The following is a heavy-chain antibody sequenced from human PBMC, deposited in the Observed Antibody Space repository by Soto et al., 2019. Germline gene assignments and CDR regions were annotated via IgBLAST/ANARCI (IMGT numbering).Heavy chain of an antibody. D-gene: IGHD4-17*01. CDR2: IYYSGST. V-gene: IGHV4-31*03. CDR3: ARAKTTVTTLWYFDL. CDR1: GGSISSGGYY. Sequence: SVTLSLTCTVSGGSISSGGYYWSWIRQHPGKGLEWIGYIYYSGSTYYNPSLKSRVTISVDTSKNQFSLKLSSVTAADTAVYYCARAKTTVTTLWYFDLWGRGTLVTVS. J-gene: IGHJ2*01.